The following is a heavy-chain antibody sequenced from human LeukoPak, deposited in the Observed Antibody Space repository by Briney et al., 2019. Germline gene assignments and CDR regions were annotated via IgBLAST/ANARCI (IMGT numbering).Heavy chain of an antibody. D-gene: IGHD6-13*01. V-gene: IGHV3-11*06. J-gene: IGHJ4*02. CDR2: ISSDSSYT. CDR1: GFTFSYYY. CDR3: ARDFAAAGYFDY. Sequence: TGGSLRLSCAASGFTFSYYYMSWIRQAPGKGLEWVSYISSDSSYTNYADSVKGRFTISRDNAKNSLYLQMNSLRAEDTAVYYCARDFAAAGYFDYWGQGTLVTVSS.